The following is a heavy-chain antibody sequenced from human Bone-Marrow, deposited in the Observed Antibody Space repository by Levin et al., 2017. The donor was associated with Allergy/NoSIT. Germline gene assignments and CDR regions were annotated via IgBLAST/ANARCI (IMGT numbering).Heavy chain of an antibody. CDR3: AKRVPTTAWLQLDYHYGMDV. Sequence: PGGSLRLSCATSGFTFSKFAMSWVRQAPGKGLEWVSGISASGGSTYYADSVKGRFTVSRDNAKNTLYLQMNSLRAEDTAVYCCAKRVPTTAWLQLDYHYGMDVWGQGTRVSVSS. CDR1: GFTFSKFA. CDR2: ISASGGST. J-gene: IGHJ6*02. D-gene: IGHD5-24*01. V-gene: IGHV3-23*01.